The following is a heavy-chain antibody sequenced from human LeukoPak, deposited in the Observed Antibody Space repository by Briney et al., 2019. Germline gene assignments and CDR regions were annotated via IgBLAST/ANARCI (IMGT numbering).Heavy chain of an antibody. D-gene: IGHD6-19*01. CDR2: IYSGGST. J-gene: IGHJ4*02. CDR3: ARVVYPSGGYYFDY. CDR1: GFTVSSNY. Sequence: PGGSLRLSCAASGFTVSSNYMSWVRQAPGKGLEWVSVIYSGGSTSYAGSVKGRFTISRDNSKSTLYLQMNSLRAEDTAAYYCARVVYPSGGYYFDYWGQGTLVTVSS. V-gene: IGHV3-66*01.